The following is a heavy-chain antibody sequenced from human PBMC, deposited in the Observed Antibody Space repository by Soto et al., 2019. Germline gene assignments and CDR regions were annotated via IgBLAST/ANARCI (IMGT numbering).Heavy chain of an antibody. V-gene: IGHV1-18*01. CDR2: IGAYNGNT. Sequence: QVQLVQSGAEVKKPGASVKVSCKASGYTFTNYGISWVRQALGQGLEWMAWIGAYNGNTNPAWKLQGRVTITTDTSTRTAYMELRSLRSVDTAVYYCAIDKKDSSSWSYFDYWGEGTLVTVSS. J-gene: IGHJ4*02. D-gene: IGHD6-13*01. CDR1: GYTFTNYG. CDR3: AIDKKDSSSWSYFDY.